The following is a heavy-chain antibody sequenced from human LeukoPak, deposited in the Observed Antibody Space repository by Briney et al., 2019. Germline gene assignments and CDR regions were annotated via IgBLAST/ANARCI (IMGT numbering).Heavy chain of an antibody. J-gene: IGHJ6*03. CDR3: ARGRTYYDFWSGSYYYYYYMDV. V-gene: IGHV4-34*01. D-gene: IGHD3-3*01. CDR2: INHSGST. CDR1: GFTFSDYY. Sequence: TGGSLRLSCAASGFTFSDYYMSWIRQPPGKGLEWIGEINHSGSTNYNPSLKSRVTISVDTSKNQFSLKLSSVTAADTAVYYCARGRTYYDFWSGSYYYYYYMDVWGKGTTVTVSS.